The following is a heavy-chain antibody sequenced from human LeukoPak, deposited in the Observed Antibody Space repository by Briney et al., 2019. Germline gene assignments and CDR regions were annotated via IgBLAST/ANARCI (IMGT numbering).Heavy chain of an antibody. V-gene: IGHV3-74*01. J-gene: IGHJ4*02. CDR2: INSDGSST. CDR1: GFTFSRYW. Sequence: GGSLRLSCAASGFTFSRYWMHWVRQAPGKGLVWVSRINSDGSSTNYADSVKGRFTISRDNAKNTLYLQMNSLRAEDTAVCYCAREIGYYDDWGQGTLVTVSS. CDR3: AREIGYYDD.